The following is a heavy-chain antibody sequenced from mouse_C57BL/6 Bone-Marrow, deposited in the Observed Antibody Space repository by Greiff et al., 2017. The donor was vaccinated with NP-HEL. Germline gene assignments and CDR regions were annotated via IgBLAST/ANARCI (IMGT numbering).Heavy chain of an antibody. CDR1: GDTFTSYW. CDR3: ARQVVTTTGDFDY. Sequence: QVQLQQSGAELVKPGASVKLSCKASGDTFTSYWMPWVKQRPGQGLEWIGMIHPNSGSTNYNEKFKSKATLTVDKSSSTAYMQLSSLTSEDSAVYYCARQVVTTTGDFDYWGQGTTLTVSS. V-gene: IGHV1-64*01. CDR2: IHPNSGST. J-gene: IGHJ2*01. D-gene: IGHD2-2*01.